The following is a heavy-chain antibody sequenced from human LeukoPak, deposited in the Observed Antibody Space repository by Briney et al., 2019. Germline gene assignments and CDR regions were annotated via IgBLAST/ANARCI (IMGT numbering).Heavy chain of an antibody. V-gene: IGHV3-30*01. CDR2: ISYDGSNK. CDR3: AREWGLEDIVVVPAAIGRPFDY. D-gene: IGHD2-2*02. Sequence: GGSLRLSCAASGFTFSSYAMHRVRQAPGQGLEWVAVISYDGSNKYYAYSVKGRFTISRDNSKNTLYLQMNSLRAEDTAVYYCAREWGLEDIVVVPAAIGRPFDYWGRGTLVTVSS. J-gene: IGHJ4*02. CDR1: GFTFSSYA.